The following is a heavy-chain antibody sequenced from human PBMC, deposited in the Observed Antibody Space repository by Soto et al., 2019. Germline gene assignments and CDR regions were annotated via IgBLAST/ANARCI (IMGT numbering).Heavy chain of an antibody. CDR2: ISSSSSYT. Sequence: QVQLVESGGGLVKPGGSPRLSCAASGFTFSDYYMSWIRQAPGKGLEWVSYISSSSSYTNYADSVKGRFTISRDNAKNSLYLQMNSLRAEDTAVYYCAREYSSGWIDYWGQGTLVTVSS. CDR1: GFTFSDYY. D-gene: IGHD6-19*01. CDR3: AREYSSGWIDY. V-gene: IGHV3-11*05. J-gene: IGHJ4*02.